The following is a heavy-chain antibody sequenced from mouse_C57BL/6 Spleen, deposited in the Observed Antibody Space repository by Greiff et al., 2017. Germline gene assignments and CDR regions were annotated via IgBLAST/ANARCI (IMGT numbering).Heavy chain of an antibody. D-gene: IGHD1-1*01. Sequence: QVQLKQSGAELARPGASVKMSCKASGYTFTSYTMHWVKQRPGQGLEWIGYINPSSGYTKYNQKFKDKATLTADKSSSTAYMQLSSLTSEDSAVYYCARVPDYYGSSSHFDYWGQGTTLTVSS. J-gene: IGHJ2*01. CDR2: INPSSGYT. CDR1: GYTFTSYT. V-gene: IGHV1-4*01. CDR3: ARVPDYYGSSSHFDY.